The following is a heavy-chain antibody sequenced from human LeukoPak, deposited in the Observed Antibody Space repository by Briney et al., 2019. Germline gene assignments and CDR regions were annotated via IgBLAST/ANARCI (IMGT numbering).Heavy chain of an antibody. D-gene: IGHD1-14*01. CDR2: ISSDGYNK. Sequence: GGSLRLSCAASGFTFSDSALHWVRQAPGKGLEWVAVISSDGYNKYYSDSVKGRCTISRDNSNNTVYLQMDSLRTGDTAVYYCARGVSGEPWGQGTLVTVSS. CDR3: ARGVSGEP. V-gene: IGHV3-30*03. CDR1: GFTFSDSA. J-gene: IGHJ5*02.